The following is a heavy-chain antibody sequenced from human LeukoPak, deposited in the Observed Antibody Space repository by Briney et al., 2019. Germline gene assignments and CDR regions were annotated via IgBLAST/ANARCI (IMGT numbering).Heavy chain of an antibody. CDR2: INHSGST. V-gene: IGHV4-34*01. CDR1: GGSLSGYY. J-gene: IGHJ5*02. Sequence: SETLSLTCAVYGGSLSGYYWSWIRQPPGKGLEWIGEINHSGSTNYNPSLKSRVTISVDTSKNQFSLKLSSVTAADTAVYYCARGRFKSGSGWYEHYWFDPWGQGTLVTVSS. D-gene: IGHD6-19*01. CDR3: ARGRFKSGSGWYEHYWFDP.